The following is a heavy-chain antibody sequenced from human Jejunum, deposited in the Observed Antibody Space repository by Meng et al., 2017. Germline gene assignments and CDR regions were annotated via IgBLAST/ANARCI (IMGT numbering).Heavy chain of an antibody. CDR2: IYWDDDK. V-gene: IGHV2-5*02. J-gene: IGHJ4*02. Sequence: QITLKESGPALVKPTQTLTLTCTFSGLSLTVSGVGVGWIRQPPGKALEWLALIYWDDDKRYSPYLKSRLSITKDTSKNQVVLTMTNVDPVDTATYYCAKDWSDTAFDYWGQGTLVTVSS. D-gene: IGHD3-9*01. CDR1: GLSLTVSGVG. CDR3: AKDWSDTAFDY.